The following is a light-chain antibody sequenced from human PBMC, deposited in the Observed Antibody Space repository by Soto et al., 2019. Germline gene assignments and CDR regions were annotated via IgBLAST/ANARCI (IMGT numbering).Light chain of an antibody. CDR3: QSYDSSLRGSV. J-gene: IGLJ1*01. V-gene: IGLV1-40*01. CDR2: GNS. CDR1: SSNIGAEYD. Sequence: QAVVTQPPSLSGAPGQRVTISCTGSSSNIGAEYDVHWYQQVPGTAPKLLIFGNSNRPSGVPDRFSGSKSDTSASLAITGLQAEDEADYYCQSYDSSLRGSVFGTGTKLTVL.